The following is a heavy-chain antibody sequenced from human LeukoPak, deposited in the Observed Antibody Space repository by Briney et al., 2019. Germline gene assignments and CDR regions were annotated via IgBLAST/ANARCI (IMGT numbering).Heavy chain of an antibody. D-gene: IGHD6-6*01. CDR1: GFTFSRHW. Sequence: GGSLRLSCAASGFTFSRHWMSWVRQAPGKGLEWVAKIKQDGSEKYYVDSVKGRFTISRDNAKNSLYLQMNSRRPEDTAVYYCARAPAAARPYYFDYWGQGTLVTVSS. J-gene: IGHJ4*02. CDR3: ARAPAAARPYYFDY. V-gene: IGHV3-7*01. CDR2: IKQDGSEK.